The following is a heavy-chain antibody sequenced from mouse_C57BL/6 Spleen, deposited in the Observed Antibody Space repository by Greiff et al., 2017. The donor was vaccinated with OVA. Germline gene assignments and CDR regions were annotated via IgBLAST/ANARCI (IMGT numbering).Heavy chain of an antibody. J-gene: IGHJ4*01. CDR3: ARWDLDDYDRYAMDY. V-gene: IGHV1-81*01. CDR2: IYPRSGNT. D-gene: IGHD2-4*01. Sequence: QVQLQQSGAELARPGASVKLSCKASGYTFTSYGISWVKQRTGQGLEWIGEIYPRSGNTYYNEKFKGKATLTADKSSSTAYMELRSLTSEDSAVYFCARWDLDDYDRYAMDYWGQGTSVTVSS. CDR1: GYTFTSYG.